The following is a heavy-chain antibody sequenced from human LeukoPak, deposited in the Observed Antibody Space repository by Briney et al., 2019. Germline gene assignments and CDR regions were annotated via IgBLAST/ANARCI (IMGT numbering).Heavy chain of an antibody. J-gene: IGHJ5*02. CDR2: ISSSSSYM. Sequence: GGSLRLSCAASGFTFSSYSMNWVRQAPGKGLEWVSSISSSSSYMYYADSVKGRFTISRDNAKNSLYLQMNSLRAEDTAVYYCARRIAAAGGFDPWGQGTLVTVSS. V-gene: IGHV3-21*01. CDR3: ARRIAAAGGFDP. CDR1: GFTFSSYS. D-gene: IGHD6-13*01.